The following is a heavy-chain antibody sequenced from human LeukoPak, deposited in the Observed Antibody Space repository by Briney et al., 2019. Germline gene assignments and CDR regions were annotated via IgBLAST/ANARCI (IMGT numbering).Heavy chain of an antibody. CDR1: GYTFTSYA. CDR3: ARPGTLLRYFDWLSD. CDR2: INAGNGNT. D-gene: IGHD3-9*01. V-gene: IGHV1-3*01. J-gene: IGHJ4*02. Sequence: GASVKVSCKAPGYTFTSYAMHWVRQAPGQRLEWMGWINAGNGNTKYSQKFQGRVTITRDTSASTAYMELSSLRSEDTAVYYCARPGTLLRYFDWLSDWGQGTLVTVSS.